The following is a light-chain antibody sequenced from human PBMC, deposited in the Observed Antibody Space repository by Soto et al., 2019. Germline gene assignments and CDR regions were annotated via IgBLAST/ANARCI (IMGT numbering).Light chain of an antibody. CDR3: QQRSNWPLT. CDR2: LAS. Sequence: DIQTTQSPSSLSASVGDRVTISCRASQSISNYLNWYQQRPGKAPKLLIYLASSLSSGVPSKFSGSGSGTDFTLTISSLEPEDFAVYYCQQRSNWPLTFGGGTRLEIK. J-gene: IGKJ5*01. CDR1: QSISNY. V-gene: IGKV1-39*01.